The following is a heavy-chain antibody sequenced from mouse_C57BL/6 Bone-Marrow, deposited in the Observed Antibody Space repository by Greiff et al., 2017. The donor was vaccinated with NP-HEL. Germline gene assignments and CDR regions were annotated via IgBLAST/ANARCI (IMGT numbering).Heavy chain of an antibody. Sequence: QVQLKQSGAELAKPGASVKLSCKASGYTFTSYWMHWVKQRPGQGLEWIGYINPSSGYTKYNQKFKDKATLTADKSSSTAYMQLSSLTYEDSAVYYCARSHYGSSYEFDYWGQGTTLTVSS. D-gene: IGHD1-1*01. J-gene: IGHJ2*01. V-gene: IGHV1-7*01. CDR1: GYTFTSYW. CDR3: ARSHYGSSYEFDY. CDR2: INPSSGYT.